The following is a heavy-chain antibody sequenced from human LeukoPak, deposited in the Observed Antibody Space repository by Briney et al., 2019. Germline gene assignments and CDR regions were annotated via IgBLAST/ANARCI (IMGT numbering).Heavy chain of an antibody. D-gene: IGHD2-15*01. J-gene: IGHJ6*02. V-gene: IGHV3-53*01. CDR1: GFLVNTNY. CDR2: LYAGGTA. Sequence: PGGSLRLSCAASGFLVNTNYMSWVRQAPGKGLEWVSVLYAGGTADYADSVKGQFTISRDNSKNTVYLQMDSLRAEDTAIYYCARDIASTRMDVWGQGTTVSVSS. CDR3: ARDIASTRMDV.